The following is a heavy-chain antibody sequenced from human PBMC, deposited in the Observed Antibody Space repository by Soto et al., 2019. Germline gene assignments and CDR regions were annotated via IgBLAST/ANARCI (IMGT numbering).Heavy chain of an antibody. CDR1: GYTFASYG. J-gene: IGHJ6*02. CDR3: ARGGSWNYVYGMDV. V-gene: IGHV1-18*01. CDR2: ISAYNGNT. D-gene: IGHD1-7*01. Sequence: VASVKVSCKASGYTFASYGISWVRQAPGQGLEWMGWISAYNGNTNYAQKLQGRVTMTTDTSTSTAYMELRSLRSDDTAVYYCARGGSWNYVYGMDVWGQGTTVTVSS.